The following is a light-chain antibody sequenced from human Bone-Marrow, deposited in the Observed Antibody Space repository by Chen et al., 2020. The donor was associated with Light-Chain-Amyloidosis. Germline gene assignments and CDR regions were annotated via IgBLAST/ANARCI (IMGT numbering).Light chain of an antibody. CDR2: GAS. CDR3: QQYINWPPMYT. Sequence: EIVMTRSPATLSVSPGERATLSCRASQSVSSNLAWYQQKPGQAPRLLIFGASTRATGIPARFSGGGSGTEFTLTISSLQSEDFALYYCQQYINWPPMYTFGQGTKLVIK. CDR1: QSVSSN. V-gene: IGKV3-15*01. J-gene: IGKJ2*01.